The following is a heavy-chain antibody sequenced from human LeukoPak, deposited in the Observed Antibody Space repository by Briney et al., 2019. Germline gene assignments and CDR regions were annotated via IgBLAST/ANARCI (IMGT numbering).Heavy chain of an antibody. J-gene: IGHJ4*02. Sequence: SETLSLTCIVSGGSISPYYWSWIRQPPGSGLEWIAYIYYSGSTSYNPSLKSRVAISVDTSNNEVSLKLRSVTAADTAVYYCAREDGYNSPYYFDYWGQGTLVTVSS. CDR2: IYYSGST. CDR3: AREDGYNSPYYFDY. CDR1: GGSISPYY. V-gene: IGHV4-59*01. D-gene: IGHD5-24*01.